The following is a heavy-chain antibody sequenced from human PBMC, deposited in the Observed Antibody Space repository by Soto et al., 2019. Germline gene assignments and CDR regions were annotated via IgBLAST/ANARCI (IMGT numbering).Heavy chain of an antibody. V-gene: IGHV3-30*18. CDR2: ISYDGSKK. CDR1: GFTFSSFG. D-gene: IGHD6-19*01. J-gene: IGHJ4*02. CDR3: AKDRGWSSADLDY. Sequence: QVQLVESGGGVVQPGRSLRLSCAASGFTFSSFGMPWVRQVPGKGLEWVALISYDGSKKYYADSVKGRFTISRDKSKNTLYLQLNSLRVEETAVYYCAKDRGWSSADLDYWGQGTLVTVSS.